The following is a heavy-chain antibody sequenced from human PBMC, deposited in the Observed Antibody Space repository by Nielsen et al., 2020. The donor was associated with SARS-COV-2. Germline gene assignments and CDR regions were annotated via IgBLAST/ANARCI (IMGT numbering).Heavy chain of an antibody. CDR2: IYYSGST. V-gene: IGHV4-59*08. CDR1: GGSFSGYY. J-gene: IGHJ6*03. D-gene: IGHD1-26*01. CDR3: ARVGGGTYYYMDV. Sequence: SETLSLTCAVYGGSFSGYYWSWIRQPPGKGLEWIGYIYYSGSTNYNPSLKSRVTISVDTSKNQFSLKLSSVTAADTAVYYCARVGGGTYYYMDVWGKGTTVTVSS.